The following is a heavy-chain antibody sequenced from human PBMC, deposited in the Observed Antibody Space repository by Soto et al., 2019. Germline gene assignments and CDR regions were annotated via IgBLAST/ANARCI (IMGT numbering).Heavy chain of an antibody. D-gene: IGHD2-21*02. CDR2: INQDGSGK. J-gene: IGHJ5*02. CDR1: EFTFISSF. Sequence: GGSLRLSCIASEFTFISSFLGWVRQAPWKGLEWVANINQDGSGKYYVDSVKGRFTISRDNAKNSLYLQMNSLRAEDTAVYYCAREPGDWPLNWFDPCGQGTRVTVSS. V-gene: IGHV3-7*03. CDR3: AREPGDWPLNWFDP.